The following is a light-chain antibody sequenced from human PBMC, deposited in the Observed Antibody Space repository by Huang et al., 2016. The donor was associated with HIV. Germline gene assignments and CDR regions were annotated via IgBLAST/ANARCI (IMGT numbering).Light chain of an antibody. CDR2: AAS. Sequence: EIVMTQSPGTLSVAPGERATLSCRASQNINTNLAWFQQKPGQAPRLLIYAASTRTAVFPARFSGSGSRTEFTLTISSLQSEDIAVYYCQQYNDWPRSFGQGTKVEIK. V-gene: IGKV3-15*01. CDR3: QQYNDWPRS. J-gene: IGKJ1*01. CDR1: QNINTN.